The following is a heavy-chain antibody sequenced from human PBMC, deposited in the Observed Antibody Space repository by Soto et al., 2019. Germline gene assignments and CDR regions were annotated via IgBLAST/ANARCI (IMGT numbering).Heavy chain of an antibody. CDR3: ARSVDP. V-gene: IGHV4-31*03. J-gene: IGHJ5*02. Sequence: TRSLTCTVSARSLSSGGYYWRWIRQHQGKGLEWIGYIFYSGTTYYNPSLKSRVDISVDTSKNQFSLKLSSVTAADTAVYYCARSVDPWGQGPLVTV. CDR1: ARSLSSGGYY. CDR2: IFYSGTT.